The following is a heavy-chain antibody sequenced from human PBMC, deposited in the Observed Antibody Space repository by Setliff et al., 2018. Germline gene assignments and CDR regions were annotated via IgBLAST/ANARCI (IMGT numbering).Heavy chain of an antibody. J-gene: IGHJ4*02. V-gene: IGHV3-7*01. CDR2: INPHGSEK. D-gene: IGHD3-10*01. CDR1: GLSYINDW. Sequence: GGSLRLSCTASGLSYINDWVSWVRQAPGKGLEWLASINPHGSEKYYADSVKGRFTISRDNAKNSLSLQMNNLRTEDTAVYYCAKVKKPLIRGSGFDYWGRGTLVTVSS. CDR3: AKVKKPLIRGSGFDY.